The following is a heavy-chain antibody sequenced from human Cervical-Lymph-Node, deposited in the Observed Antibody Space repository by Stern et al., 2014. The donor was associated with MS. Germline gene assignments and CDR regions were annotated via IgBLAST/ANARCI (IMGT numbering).Heavy chain of an antibody. Sequence: EVQLVESGGGLVQPGGSLRLSCAAPGFTFKEYSMNWVRQAPGKGLEWVSSITSGSSDIHYADSVKGRFTISRDNVKNSLYLQMNSLRAEDTALYYCAREDYTQDFDYWGRGTLVTVSS. CDR1: GFTFKEYS. J-gene: IGHJ4*02. CDR2: ITSGSSDI. CDR3: AREDYTQDFDY. D-gene: IGHD4-11*01. V-gene: IGHV3-21*01.